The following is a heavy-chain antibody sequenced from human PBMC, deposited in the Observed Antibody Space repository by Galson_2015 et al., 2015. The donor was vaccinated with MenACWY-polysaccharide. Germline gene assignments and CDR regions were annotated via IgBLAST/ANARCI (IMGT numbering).Heavy chain of an antibody. D-gene: IGHD3-10*01. CDR3: ARERWVRGVLFGQ. CDR2: IKQDGSEK. CDR1: GFTFSNFW. J-gene: IGHJ4*02. Sequence: SLRLSCAASGFTFSNFWMSWVRQAPGKGLEWVASIKQDGSEKYLVDSVKGRFTISRDNAENSLFLQMNSLRVEDTAVYYCARERWVRGVLFGQWGQETLVTFSS. V-gene: IGHV3-7*01.